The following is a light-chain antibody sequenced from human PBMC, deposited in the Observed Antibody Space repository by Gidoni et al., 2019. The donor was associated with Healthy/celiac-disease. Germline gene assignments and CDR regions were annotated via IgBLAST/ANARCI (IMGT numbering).Light chain of an antibody. CDR3: QQYDNPLLT. Sequence: DIQMTQSPSSLSASAGDRVTITCQASQDIDNCLNWYQQKPGKAPRLLIYDASNLETGVPSRFSGSGSGTDFTFTISSLQPEDIATYYCQQYDNPLLTFXQXTKLEIK. J-gene: IGKJ2*01. CDR1: QDIDNC. CDR2: DAS. V-gene: IGKV1-33*01.